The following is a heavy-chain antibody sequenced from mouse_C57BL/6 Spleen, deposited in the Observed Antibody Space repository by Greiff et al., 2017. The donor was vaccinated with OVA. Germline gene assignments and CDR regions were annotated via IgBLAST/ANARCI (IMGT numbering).Heavy chain of an antibody. Sequence: VQLQQSGPELVKPGASVNISCKASGYSFTGYYMNWVKQSPEKSLEWIGEINPSTGGTTYNQKFKAKATLTVDKSSSTAYMQLKSLTSEDSAVYYCARWDGYYTDYWGQGTTLTVSS. J-gene: IGHJ2*01. CDR3: ARWDGYYTDY. CDR2: INPSTGGT. V-gene: IGHV1-42*01. D-gene: IGHD2-3*01. CDR1: GYSFTGYY.